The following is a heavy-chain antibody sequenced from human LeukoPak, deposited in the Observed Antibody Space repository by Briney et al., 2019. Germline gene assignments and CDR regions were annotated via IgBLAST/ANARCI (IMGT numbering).Heavy chain of an antibody. J-gene: IGHJ4*02. D-gene: IGHD2-15*01. Sequence: GESLRLSCTVSGFPFGDYHMTWFRQAPGKGLEWVGGIRSKAYGETTQYAASVKGRFSISRDDSKSIAYLQMNSLRTEDTAVYYRTRDGRGSNFDYWGQGTLVTVSS. CDR1: GFPFGDYH. CDR3: TRDGRGSNFDY. V-gene: IGHV3-49*03. CDR2: IRSKAYGETT.